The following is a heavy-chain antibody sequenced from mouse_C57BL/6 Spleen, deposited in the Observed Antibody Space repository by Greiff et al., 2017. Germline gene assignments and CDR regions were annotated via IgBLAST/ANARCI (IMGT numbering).Heavy chain of an antibody. CDR1: GFTFSSYA. Sequence: EVKLMESGGGLVKPGGSLKLSCAASGFTFSSYAMSWVRQTPEKRLEWVATISDGGSYTYYPDNVKGRFTLSRDNATNNLYLQMSHLKSEDTAMYYCARERIYSNYKDDAMDYWGQGTSVTVSS. CDR3: ARERIYSNYKDDAMDY. CDR2: ISDGGSYT. D-gene: IGHD2-5*01. V-gene: IGHV5-4*01. J-gene: IGHJ4*01.